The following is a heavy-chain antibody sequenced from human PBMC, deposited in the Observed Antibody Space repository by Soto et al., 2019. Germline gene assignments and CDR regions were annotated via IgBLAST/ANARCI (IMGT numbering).Heavy chain of an antibody. CDR1: GGSIGSSSYY. V-gene: IGHV4-39*01. CDR2: LYYTGTT. D-gene: IGHD3-22*01. CDR3: ARGVSYDERGHYLRLVFDY. J-gene: IGHJ4*02. Sequence: SETLSLTCSVSGGSIGSSSYYFGWIRQPPGKGLEWIGSLYYTGTTYYNSSLKSRVTISADKSQNQFSLRLSSVTAADTAVYYCARGVSYDERGHYLRLVFDYWGQGALVTVSS.